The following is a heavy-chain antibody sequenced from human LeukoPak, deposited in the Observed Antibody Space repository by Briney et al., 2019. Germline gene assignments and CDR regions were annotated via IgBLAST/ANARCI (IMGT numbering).Heavy chain of an antibody. J-gene: IGHJ6*03. D-gene: IGHD2-15*01. CDR3: AREEDRYYYYMDV. CDR2: ISSSSSTI. CDR1: GFTLSSYN. Sequence: GGSLRLSCAASGFTLSSYNMNWVRQAPGKGLERVSYISSSSSTIYYADSVKGRFTISRDNAKNPLYLQMNNLRAEDRAVYYCAREEDRYYYYMDVWGKGTTVTVSS. V-gene: IGHV3-48*04.